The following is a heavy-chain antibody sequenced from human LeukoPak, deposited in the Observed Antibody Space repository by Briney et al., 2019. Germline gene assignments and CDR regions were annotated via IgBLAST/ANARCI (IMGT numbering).Heavy chain of an antibody. D-gene: IGHD7-27*01. CDR2: IYYSGST. CDR3: ARDPLGTGGWFDP. Sequence: SETLSLTCTVSGGSISSHYWSWIRQPPGKGLEWIGYIYYSGSTNYNPSLKSRVTISVDTSKNQFSLKLSSVTAADTAVYYCARDPLGTGGWFDPWGQGTLVTVSS. J-gene: IGHJ5*02. CDR1: GGSISSHY. V-gene: IGHV4-59*11.